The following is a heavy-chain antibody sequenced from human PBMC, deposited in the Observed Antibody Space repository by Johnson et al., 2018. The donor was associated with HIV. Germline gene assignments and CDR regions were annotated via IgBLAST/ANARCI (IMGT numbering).Heavy chain of an antibody. CDR2: IKQDGSEK. D-gene: IGHD3-9*01. CDR1: GFSFNWSW. Sequence: VQLVESGGGLVQPGGSLRLSCAASGFSFNWSWMTWVRQAPGKGLEWVANIKQDGSEKYYVDAVRGRFTISSDNSKKSLYLQMNSLRAEYTAVYYCASCILTGYYSHDAFDIWGQGTMVTVSS. V-gene: IGHV3-7*01. J-gene: IGHJ3*02. CDR3: ASCILTGYYSHDAFDI.